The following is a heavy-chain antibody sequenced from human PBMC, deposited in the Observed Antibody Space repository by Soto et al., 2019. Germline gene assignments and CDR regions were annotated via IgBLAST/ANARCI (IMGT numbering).Heavy chain of an antibody. CDR2: ISGSGGST. CDR1: GFTFSSYA. J-gene: IGHJ4*02. D-gene: IGHD3-22*01. V-gene: IGHV3-23*01. CDR3: AKDRMPRITMIVVVINPVDY. Sequence: LSLPCAASGFTFSSYAMSWVRQAPGKGLEWVSAISGSGGSTYYADSVKGRFTISRDNSKNTLYLQMNSLRAEDTAVYYCAKDRMPRITMIVVVINPVDYWGQGTLVTVSS.